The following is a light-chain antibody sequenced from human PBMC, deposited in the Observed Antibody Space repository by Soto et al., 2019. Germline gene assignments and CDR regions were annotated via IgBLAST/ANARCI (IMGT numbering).Light chain of an antibody. J-gene: IGKJ1*01. CDR3: QQRSSWPWT. Sequence: IVFTQSPCTLSLSQGDRAPLSCRASHSVDSHLAWCRQQPGQAPRLLIYFGSNRAAGIPPRLSGSGSGTEFTLTIDSLQPEDFALFYCQQRSSWPWTFGQGTKVDI. V-gene: IGKV3-11*01. CDR1: HSVDSH. CDR2: FGS.